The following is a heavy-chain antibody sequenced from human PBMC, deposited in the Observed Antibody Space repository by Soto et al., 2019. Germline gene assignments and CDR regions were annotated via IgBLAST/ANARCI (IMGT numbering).Heavy chain of an antibody. V-gene: IGHV1-69*06. J-gene: IGHJ4*02. CDR3: ARGGYSGYGTLLYCSGGSCPWGAEY. CDR1: GGTFSSYA. Sequence: QVQLVQSGAEVKKPGSSVKVSCKASGGTFSSYAISWVRQAPGQGLEWMGGIIPIFGTANYAQKFQGRVTITADKSTSTAYMELSSLRSEDTAVYYCARGGYSGYGTLLYCSGGSCPWGAEYWGQGTLVTVSS. CDR2: IIPIFGTA. D-gene: IGHD2-15*01.